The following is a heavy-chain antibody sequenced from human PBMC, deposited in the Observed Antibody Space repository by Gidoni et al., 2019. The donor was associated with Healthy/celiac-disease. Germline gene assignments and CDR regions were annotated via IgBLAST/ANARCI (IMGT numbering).Heavy chain of an antibody. Sequence: EVPLVESGGGLVQPGGSLRLFCASSGFTFGRYWMIWVRQAPGKGLEGVANIKQDGSEKYYVDSEKGRFTISRDNAKNSLYLQMNSLRAEDTAVYYCARDRYCSSTSCYFYYYYGMDVWGQGTTVTVSS. J-gene: IGHJ6*02. CDR1: GFTFGRYW. CDR3: ARDRYCSSTSCYFYYYYGMDV. D-gene: IGHD2-2*01. V-gene: IGHV3-7*01. CDR2: IKQDGSEK.